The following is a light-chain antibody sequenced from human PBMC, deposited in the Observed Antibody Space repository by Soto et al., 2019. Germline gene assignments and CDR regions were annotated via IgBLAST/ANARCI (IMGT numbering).Light chain of an antibody. CDR3: QTWGTGIQV. CDR1: SGHTTYA. J-gene: IGLJ3*02. Sequence: QPVLTQSPSASASLGASVKLTCTLSSGHTTYAIAWHQQQPEKGPRYLMKVTSDGSHNKGDGIPDRFSGSSSGAERYLTISSLQSEDEADYYCQTWGTGIQVFGGGTKLTVL. CDR2: VTSDGSH. V-gene: IGLV4-69*01.